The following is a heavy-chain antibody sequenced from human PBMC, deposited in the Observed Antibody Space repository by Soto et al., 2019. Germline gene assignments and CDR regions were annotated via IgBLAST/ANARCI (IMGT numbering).Heavy chain of an antibody. CDR3: ARSDSSSCLDY. J-gene: IGHJ4*02. CDR2: ISYDGSNK. V-gene: IGHV3-30-3*01. Sequence: GGSLRLSCAASGFTFRSYAMHWVRQAPGKGLEWVAVISYDGSNKYYADSVKGRFTISRDNSKNTLYLQMNSLRAEDTSVYYCARSDSSSCLDYWGQGTLVTVSS. CDR1: GFTFRSYA. D-gene: IGHD6-13*01.